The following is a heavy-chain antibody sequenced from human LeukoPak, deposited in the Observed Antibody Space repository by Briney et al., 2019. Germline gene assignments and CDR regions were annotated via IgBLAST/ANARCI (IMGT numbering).Heavy chain of an antibody. V-gene: IGHV3-48*01. CDR2: ISSSSSTI. J-gene: IGHJ6*03. CDR1: GFTFSSYS. Sequence: PGGSLRLSCAASGFTFSSYSMNWVRQAPGKGLEWVSYISSSSSTIYYADSVKGRFTISRDNAKNSLYLQMNSLRAEDTAVYYCARSNKPTITIFGVVIISDYYCMDVWGKGTTVTVSS. CDR3: ARSNKPTITIFGVVIISDYYCMDV. D-gene: IGHD3-3*01.